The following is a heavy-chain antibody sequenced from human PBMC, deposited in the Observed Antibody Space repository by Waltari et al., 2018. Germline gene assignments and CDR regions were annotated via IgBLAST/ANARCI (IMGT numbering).Heavy chain of an antibody. CDR1: GGSISSYY. V-gene: IGHV4-59*01. CDR2: IYYSWST. D-gene: IGHD3-3*01. Sequence: QVQLQESGPGLVKPSETLSLTCTVPGGSISSYYWRWIRPPPGQGLEWIGYIYYSWSTNYNPSLKSRVTISVDTSKNQFSLKLSSVTAADTAVYYCARAITIFGAAAPAPYGMDVWGQGTTVTVSS. CDR3: ARAITIFGAAAPAPYGMDV. J-gene: IGHJ6*02.